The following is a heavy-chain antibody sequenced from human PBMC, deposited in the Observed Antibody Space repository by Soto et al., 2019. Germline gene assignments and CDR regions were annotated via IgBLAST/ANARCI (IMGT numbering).Heavy chain of an antibody. J-gene: IGHJ6*02. D-gene: IGHD2-21*02. CDR1: GFTFSSYG. Sequence: GGSLRLSCAASGFTFSSYGMHWVRQAPGKGLEWVAVIWYDGSNKYYADSVKGRFTISRDNSKNTLYLQMNSLRAEDTAVYYCARGLPNYYYYGMDVWGQGTTVTVSS. V-gene: IGHV3-33*01. CDR3: ARGLPNYYYYGMDV. CDR2: IWYDGSNK.